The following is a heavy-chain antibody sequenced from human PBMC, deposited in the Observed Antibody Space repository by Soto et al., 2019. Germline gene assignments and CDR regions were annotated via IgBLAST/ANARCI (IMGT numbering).Heavy chain of an antibody. CDR2: ISGSGGST. CDR1: GFTFSSYA. CDR3: AKSNDFWSGYFYARAFDI. J-gene: IGHJ3*02. Sequence: GGSLRLSCAASGFTFSSYAMSWVRQAPGKGLEWVSAISGSGGSTYYADSVKGRFTISRDNSKNTLYLQMNSLRAEDTAVYYCAKSNDFWSGYFYARAFDIWGQGTMVTVSS. D-gene: IGHD3-3*01. V-gene: IGHV3-23*01.